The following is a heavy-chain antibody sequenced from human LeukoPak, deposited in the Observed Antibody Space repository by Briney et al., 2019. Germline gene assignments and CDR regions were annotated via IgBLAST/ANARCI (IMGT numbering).Heavy chain of an antibody. V-gene: IGHV3-20*04. J-gene: IGHJ4*02. CDR1: GFTFSSYA. D-gene: IGHD1-26*01. CDR2: INWNGGST. CDR3: ARGSIGGSYGNFHDY. Sequence: RAGGSLRLSCAASGFTFSSYAMHWVRQAPGKGLEWVSGINWNGGSTGYADSVKGRFTISRDNAKNSLYLQMNSLRAEDTALYYCARGSIGGSYGNFHDYWGQGTLVTVSS.